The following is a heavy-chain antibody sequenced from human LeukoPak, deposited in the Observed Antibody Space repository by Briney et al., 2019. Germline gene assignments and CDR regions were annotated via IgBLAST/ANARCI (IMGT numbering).Heavy chain of an antibody. CDR1: GYTLTELS. CDR3: ATGPQWLAPFYFDY. J-gene: IGHJ4*02. Sequence: ASVTVSCTVSGYTLTELSMHWVRQAPGKGLEWMGGFDPEDGETIYAQKFQGRVTMTEDTSTDTAYMELSSLRSEDTAVYYCATGPQWLAPFYFDYWGQGTLVTVSS. D-gene: IGHD6-19*01. CDR2: FDPEDGET. V-gene: IGHV1-24*01.